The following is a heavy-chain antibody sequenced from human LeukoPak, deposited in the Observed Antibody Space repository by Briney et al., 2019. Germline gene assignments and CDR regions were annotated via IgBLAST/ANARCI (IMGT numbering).Heavy chain of an antibody. J-gene: IGHJ5*02. V-gene: IGHV4-59*12. CDR1: GGSISSYY. CDR3: ARDGSIAARLPHWFDP. D-gene: IGHD6-6*01. Sequence: SETLSLTCTVSGGSISSYYWSWIRQPPGKGLEWIGYIYYSGSTNYNPSLKSRVTISVDTSKNQFSLKLSSVTAADTAVYYCARDGSIAARLPHWFDPWGQGTLVTVSS. CDR2: IYYSGST.